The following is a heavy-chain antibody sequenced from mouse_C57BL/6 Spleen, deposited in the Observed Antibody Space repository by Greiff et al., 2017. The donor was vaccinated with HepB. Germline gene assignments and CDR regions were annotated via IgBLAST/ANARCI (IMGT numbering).Heavy chain of an antibody. Sequence: QVQLQQPGAELVKPGASVKLSCKASGYTFNSYWMHWVKQRPGQGLEWIGMIHPNSGSTNYNEKFKSKATLTVDKSSSTAYMQLSSLTSEDSAVYYCARALTGVFDYWGQGTTLTVSS. CDR2: IHPNSGST. D-gene: IGHD4-1*01. V-gene: IGHV1-64*01. CDR3: ARALTGVFDY. CDR1: GYTFNSYW. J-gene: IGHJ2*01.